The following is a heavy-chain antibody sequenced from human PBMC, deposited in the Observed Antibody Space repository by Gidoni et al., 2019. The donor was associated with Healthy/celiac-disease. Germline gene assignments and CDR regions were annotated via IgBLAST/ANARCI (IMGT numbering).Heavy chain of an antibody. CDR2: IIPILGKA. J-gene: IGHJ3*02. Sequence: QLVQSGAEVTKPGSSVHVSCKASGCTFRSYALSLFRQAPGQGRGWMGGIIPILGKAKYEKKGKGRVKITADEATSTAYMEMSSLRSEDTAVYYCARELKLGYCSGGSCYAGVAFDIWGQGTMVTVSS. CDR3: ARELKLGYCSGGSCYAGVAFDI. D-gene: IGHD2-15*01. V-gene: IGHV1-69*01. CDR1: GCTFRSYA.